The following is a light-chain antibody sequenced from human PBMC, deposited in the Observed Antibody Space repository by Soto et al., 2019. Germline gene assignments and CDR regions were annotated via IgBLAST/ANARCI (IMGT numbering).Light chain of an antibody. CDR1: SSDVGGYNY. J-gene: IGLJ2*01. V-gene: IGLV2-14*01. Sequence: QSALTQPASVSGSPGQSITISCTGTSSDVGGYNYVSWYQLNPGKAPKLMVFDVSDRPSGVSSRFSGSKSGNTASLTISGLQAEDEAYYFCSSYTDTNTLVFGGGTQLTVL. CDR2: DVS. CDR3: SSYTDTNTLV.